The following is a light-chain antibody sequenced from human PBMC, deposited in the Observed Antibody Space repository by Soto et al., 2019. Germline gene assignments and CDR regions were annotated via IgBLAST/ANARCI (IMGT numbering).Light chain of an antibody. CDR3: AAWSDSLNGWV. V-gene: IGLV1-44*01. CDR1: TSNIGDNF. CDR2: RDS. J-gene: IGLJ3*02. Sequence: QSVLTQPPSASGTPGQRVTISCSGTTSNIGDNFVYWFQQIPGTAPKLLILRDSQRPSGVPDRFSGSTSGTSASLAISGLQSEDEADYYCAAWSDSLNGWVFGGGTKLTVL.